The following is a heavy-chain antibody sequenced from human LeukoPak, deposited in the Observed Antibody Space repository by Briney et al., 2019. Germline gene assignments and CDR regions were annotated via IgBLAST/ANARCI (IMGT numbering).Heavy chain of an antibody. CDR2: ISYDGSNK. J-gene: IGHJ4*02. Sequence: GGSLRLSCAASGFTFSSYGMHWVRQAPGKGLEWVAVISYDGSNKYYADSVKGRFTTSRDNSKNTLSLQMNILRAEDTAVYYCAKDGAWLRFDDWGQGILVTVSS. V-gene: IGHV3-30*18. D-gene: IGHD5-12*01. CDR3: AKDGAWLRFDD. CDR1: GFTFSSYG.